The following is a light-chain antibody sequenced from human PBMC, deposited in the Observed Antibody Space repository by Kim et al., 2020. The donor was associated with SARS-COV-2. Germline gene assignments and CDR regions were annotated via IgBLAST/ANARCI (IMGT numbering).Light chain of an antibody. Sequence: EIVMTQSPATLSVSPGERATLSCRASPSVSSNLAWYQQKPGQAPRLLIYGASTRATGIPARFSGSGSGTEFTLTISSLQSEDFAVYYCQQYNNWPYTFGQRTKLEI. CDR1: PSVSSN. J-gene: IGKJ2*01. CDR2: GAS. V-gene: IGKV3-15*01. CDR3: QQYNNWPYT.